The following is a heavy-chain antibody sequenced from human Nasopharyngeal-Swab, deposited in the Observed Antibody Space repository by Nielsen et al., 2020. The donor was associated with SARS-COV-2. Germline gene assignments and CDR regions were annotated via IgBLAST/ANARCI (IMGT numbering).Heavy chain of an antibody. CDR2: ISSSGSSI. Sequence: GESLKISCEVSGFTFSDYYMSWIRQAPGKGLEWISHISSSGSSIYYADSVKGRFTISRDNAKNSVYLQMNSLRGEDTAVYYCARGYTGRGYWGQGTLVTVSS. D-gene: IGHD1-26*01. J-gene: IGHJ4*02. V-gene: IGHV3-11*01. CDR3: ARGYTGRGY. CDR1: GFTFSDYY.